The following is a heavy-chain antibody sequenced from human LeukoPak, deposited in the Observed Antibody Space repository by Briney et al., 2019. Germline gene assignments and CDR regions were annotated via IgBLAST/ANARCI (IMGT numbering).Heavy chain of an antibody. V-gene: IGHV3-21*04. CDR1: GFTFSSYS. J-gene: IGHJ3*02. D-gene: IGHD3-10*01. CDR2: ISSSSSYI. Sequence: GGSLRLSCAASGFTFSSYSMNWVRQAPGKGLEWVSSISSSSSYIYYADSVKGRFTISRDNAKNSLYLQMNSLRAEDTAVYYCAGESGPPIAFDIWGQGTMVTVSS. CDR3: AGESGPPIAFDI.